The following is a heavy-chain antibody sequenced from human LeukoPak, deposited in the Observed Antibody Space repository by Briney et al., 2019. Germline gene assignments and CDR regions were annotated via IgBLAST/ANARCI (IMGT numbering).Heavy chain of an antibody. CDR2: INPKSGGT. Sequence: ASVTVSCKASGYNFTDYYIHWVRQAPGQGLEWMGWINPKSGGTNYAQKFRGRVTMTRDTSISTAYMELSGLRSDDTAVYYCAILGTGSSWGQGTLVTVSS. CDR1: GYNFTDYY. J-gene: IGHJ5*02. CDR3: AILGTGSS. D-gene: IGHD3-10*01. V-gene: IGHV1-2*02.